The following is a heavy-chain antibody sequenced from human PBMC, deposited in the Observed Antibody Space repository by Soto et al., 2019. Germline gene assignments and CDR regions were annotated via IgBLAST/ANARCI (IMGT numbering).Heavy chain of an antibody. J-gene: IGHJ4*02. CDR3: ARTGGYCSSTSCYGPYYFDY. V-gene: IGHV2-70*11. CDR1: GFSLSTSGMC. CDR2: IDWDDDK. Sequence: SGPTLVNPTQNLTLTCTFSGFSLSTSGMCVSWIRQPPGKALEWLARIDWDDDKYYSPSLKTRLTISKDTAKNQVVLTMTNMDPVDTATYYCARTGGYCSSTSCYGPYYFDYWGQGTLVTVSS. D-gene: IGHD2-2*01.